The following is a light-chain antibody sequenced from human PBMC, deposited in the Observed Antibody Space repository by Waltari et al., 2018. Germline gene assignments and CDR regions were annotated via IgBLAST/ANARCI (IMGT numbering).Light chain of an antibody. CDR2: EVS. Sequence: QSALTQPASVSGSPGQSITISCSGTSSAIGAYKYVSWYQQHPGKAPKIVISEVSNRPSGGSDRFTGSKSGNTASLTISGLQTSDEALYYCSSYTGKTTLVTFGGGTKVTVL. CDR3: SSYTGKTTLVT. CDR1: SSAIGAYKY. J-gene: IGLJ2*01. V-gene: IGLV2-14*01.